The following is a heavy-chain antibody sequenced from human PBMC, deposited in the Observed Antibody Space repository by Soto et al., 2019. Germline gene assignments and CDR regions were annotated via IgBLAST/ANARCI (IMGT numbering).Heavy chain of an antibody. D-gene: IGHD5-12*01. CDR1: GFTFSSYA. V-gene: IGHV3-23*01. J-gene: IGHJ4*02. CDR3: AKDAVYNDGLWLVAN. Sequence: EVQLLESGGGLVQPGGSLRLSCAASGFTFSSYAMSWVRQAPGKGLEWVSAISGSGGSTYYADSVKGRITISRDNSKNTLYLQMNSLRAEDTAIYYCAKDAVYNDGLWLVANWGQGTLVTVSS. CDR2: ISGSGGST.